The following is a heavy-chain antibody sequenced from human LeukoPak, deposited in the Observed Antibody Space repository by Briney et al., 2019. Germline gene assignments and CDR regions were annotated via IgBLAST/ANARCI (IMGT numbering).Heavy chain of an antibody. V-gene: IGHV4-39*07. D-gene: IGHD3-10*01. CDR1: GGSINSSNFY. CDR3: ARADYGSGSYGAFDI. Sequence: PSETLSLTCTVSGGSINSSNFYWGWIRQPPEKGLEWIGSISYSGSTYYNPSLKSRVSMSEDTSKKQFSLRLSSVTAADTAVYYCARADYGSGSYGAFDIWGQGTMVTVSS. CDR2: ISYSGST. J-gene: IGHJ3*02.